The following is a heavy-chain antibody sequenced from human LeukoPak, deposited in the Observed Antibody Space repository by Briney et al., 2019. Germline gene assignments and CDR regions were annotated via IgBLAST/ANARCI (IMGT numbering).Heavy chain of an antibody. CDR3: ARDLDYYDSSGYPLDY. V-gene: IGHV3-33*01. CDR2: IWYDGSNK. D-gene: IGHD3-22*01. Sequence: GGSLRLSCAASGFTFSSYGMHWVRQAPGKGLEWVAVIWYDGSNKYYADSVKGRFTISRDNSKNTLYLQMNSLRAEDTAVYYCARDLDYYDSSGYPLDYWGQGTLATVSS. CDR1: GFTFSSYG. J-gene: IGHJ4*02.